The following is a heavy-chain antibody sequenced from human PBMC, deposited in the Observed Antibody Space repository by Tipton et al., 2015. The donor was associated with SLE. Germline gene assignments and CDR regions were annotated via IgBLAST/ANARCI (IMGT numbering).Heavy chain of an antibody. J-gene: IGHJ4*02. V-gene: IGHV3-21*01. Sequence: SLRLSCAASGFTFSSYGMHWVRLAPGKGLEWVSSIDGSSTYISYAASVEGRFTISRDNPKNSLYLQMNSLRAEDTAVYYCASEGYCSGGSCLFDYWGQGTLVTVSS. CDR3: ASEGYCSGGSCLFDY. CDR2: IDGSSTYI. D-gene: IGHD2-15*01. CDR1: GFTFSSYG.